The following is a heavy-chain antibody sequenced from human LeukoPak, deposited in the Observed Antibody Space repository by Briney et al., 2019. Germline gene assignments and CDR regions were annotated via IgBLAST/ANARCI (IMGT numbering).Heavy chain of an antibody. CDR3: ARGRTVADS. Sequence: NPSETLSLTCTVYGGSFSGYYWSWIRQPPGKGLEWIGEINHSGSTNYNPSLKSRVTISVDTSKNQFSLKLSSVTAADTAVYYCARGRTVADSWGQGTLVTVSS. CDR1: GGSFSGYY. CDR2: INHSGST. D-gene: IGHD6-19*01. V-gene: IGHV4-34*01. J-gene: IGHJ5*01.